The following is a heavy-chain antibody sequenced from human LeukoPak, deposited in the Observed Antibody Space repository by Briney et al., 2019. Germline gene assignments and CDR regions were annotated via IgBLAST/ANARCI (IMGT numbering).Heavy chain of an antibody. D-gene: IGHD3-22*01. CDR1: GYSISSGYY. J-gene: IGHJ4*02. Sequence: PSETLSLTCAVSGYSISSGYYWGWIRQPPGKGLEWIGRIYHSGSTYYNPYLKSRVTISVDTSKNQFSLKLSSVTAADTAVYYCARGDYYDNSGYLYYWGQGTLVTVSS. CDR3: ARGDYYDNSGYLYY. V-gene: IGHV4-38-2*01. CDR2: IYHSGST.